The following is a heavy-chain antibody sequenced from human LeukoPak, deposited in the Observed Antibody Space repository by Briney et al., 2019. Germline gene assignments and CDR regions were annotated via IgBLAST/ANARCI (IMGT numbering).Heavy chain of an antibody. V-gene: IGHV4-34*01. Sequence: KASETLSLTCAVYGGSFSGYYWSWIRQPPGKGLEWIGEINHSGSTNYNPSLKSRVTISVATSKNQFSLKLSSVTAADTAVYYCARGPPYYYDSSGYYFPSYFDYWGQGTLVTVSS. J-gene: IGHJ4*02. CDR1: GGSFSGYY. CDR2: INHSGST. CDR3: ARGPPYYYDSSGYYFPSYFDY. D-gene: IGHD3-22*01.